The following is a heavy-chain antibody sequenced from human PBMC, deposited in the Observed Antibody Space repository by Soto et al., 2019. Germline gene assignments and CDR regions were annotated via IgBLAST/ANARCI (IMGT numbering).Heavy chain of an antibody. CDR3: ARDPPINYNRNYVDYYYGMDV. CDR1: GGTFSSYA. J-gene: IGHJ6*02. D-gene: IGHD1-7*01. Sequence: SVKVSCKASGGTFSSYAISWVRQAPGQGLEWMGGIIPIFGTANYAQKFQGRVTITADKSTSTAYMELSSLRSEDTAVYYCARDPPINYNRNYVDYYYGMDVWGQGTTVTVSS. V-gene: IGHV1-69*06. CDR2: IIPIFGTA.